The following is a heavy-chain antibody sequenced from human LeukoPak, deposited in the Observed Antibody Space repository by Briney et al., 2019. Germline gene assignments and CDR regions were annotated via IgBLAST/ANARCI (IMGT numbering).Heavy chain of an antibody. J-gene: IGHJ4*02. Sequence: GSVKDSCKASGYTCTSYGISWGRQAPRQGLEWMGWISDYNGNTNYEQKMQGRVTMTTDTSTSSAYMERRSQRSDDTAVYYCAREGRYYYDSSGYSLFDYWGEGTLVTVSS. V-gene: IGHV1-18*01. CDR1: GYTCTSYG. CDR2: ISDYNGNT. CDR3: AREGRYYYDSSGYSLFDY. D-gene: IGHD3-22*01.